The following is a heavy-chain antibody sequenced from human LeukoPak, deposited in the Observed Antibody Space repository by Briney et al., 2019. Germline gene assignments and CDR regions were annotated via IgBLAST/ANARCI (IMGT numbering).Heavy chain of an antibody. J-gene: IGHJ4*02. CDR3: MRATFGDYYDSRGYPQLDY. Sequence: PWETLSLTCSVSGGSISSYYRSWIRQPPGKGREWIVYIYYSGSTNYNTSRKSRVTISVHTSKNQFSLTLSSVTAADMAVYYCMRATFGDYYDSRGYPQLDYWGEGAMLTLPS. V-gene: IGHV4-59*01. D-gene: IGHD3-22*01. CDR2: IYYSGST. CDR1: GGSISSYY.